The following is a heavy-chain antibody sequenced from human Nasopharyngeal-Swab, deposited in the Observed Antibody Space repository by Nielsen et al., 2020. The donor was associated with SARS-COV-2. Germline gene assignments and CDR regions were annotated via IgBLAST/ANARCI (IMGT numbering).Heavy chain of an antibody. CDR1: GFTFSSYG. V-gene: IGHV3-30*03. CDR2: ISYDGSNK. D-gene: IGHD2-2*01. J-gene: IGHJ6*02. CDR3: ARGPGYCSSTSCYDAPYYYYYGMDV. Sequence: GGSLRLSCAASGFTFSSYGMHWVRQAPGKGLEWVAVISYDGSNKYYPGSVKGRFTISRENAKNSLYLQMNSLRAGDTAVYYCARGPGYCSSTSCYDAPYYYYYGMDVWGQGTTVTVSS.